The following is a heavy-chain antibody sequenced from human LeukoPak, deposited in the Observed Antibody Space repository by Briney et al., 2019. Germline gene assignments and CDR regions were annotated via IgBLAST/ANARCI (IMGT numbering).Heavy chain of an antibody. V-gene: IGHV1-2*02. Sequence: ASVKVSCKASGYTFTSYTMHWVRQAPGQGLEWMGWITPSGGTNYPQKFQGRVAITRDTSISTAYMDLSRLTSDDTAVYYCARDSIVVVPAAIFYYGMDVWGQGTTVTVS. J-gene: IGHJ6*02. CDR2: ITPSGGT. CDR1: GYTFTSYT. CDR3: ARDSIVVVPAAIFYYGMDV. D-gene: IGHD2-2*02.